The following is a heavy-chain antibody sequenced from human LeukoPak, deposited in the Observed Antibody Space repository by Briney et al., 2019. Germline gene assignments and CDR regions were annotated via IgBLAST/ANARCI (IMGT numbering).Heavy chain of an antibody. V-gene: IGHV4-4*09. J-gene: IGHJ5*02. Sequence: PSETLSLTCTVSGASISSFYWNWIRQPPGKGLEWIGNVSTTGGTNYNPSLKSRVTVSLDTSKNQISLQLTSVTAADTAIYYCARVPGRWLESWFDPWGQGTLVTVSS. CDR3: ARVPGRWLESWFDP. D-gene: IGHD5-24*01. CDR2: VSTTGGT. CDR1: GASISSFY.